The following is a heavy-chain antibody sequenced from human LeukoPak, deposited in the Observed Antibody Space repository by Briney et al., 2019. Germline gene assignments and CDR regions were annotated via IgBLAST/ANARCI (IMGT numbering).Heavy chain of an antibody. J-gene: IGHJ3*02. CDR1: GFTFISHA. CDR3: ARGAYYFDSSGYSGALDI. D-gene: IGHD3-22*01. Sequence: GSLRLPCAASGFTFISHAMHWVRQAPGKGREWVAMISYDGSNKYYADSVKGRFTISRDNSKNTLYLQMNSLRAEDTAVYYCARGAYYFDSSGYSGALDIWGQGTMVIVSS. CDR2: ISYDGSNK. V-gene: IGHV3-30*04.